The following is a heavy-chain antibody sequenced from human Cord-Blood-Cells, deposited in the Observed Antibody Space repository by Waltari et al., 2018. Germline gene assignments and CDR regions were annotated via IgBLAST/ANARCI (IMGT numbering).Heavy chain of an antibody. CDR1: GGTFSSYA. D-gene: IGHD6-13*01. CDR3: APIAAAGTVGY. Sequence: QVQLVQSGAEVKKPGSSVKVSCKASGGTFSSYAISWVRQAPGQGLEWMGRIIPILGIANYAQKFQGRVTITADKSTSTAYMELSSLRSEDTAVYYCAPIAAAGTVGYWGQGTLVTVSS. J-gene: IGHJ4*02. V-gene: IGHV1-69*09. CDR2: IIPILGIA.